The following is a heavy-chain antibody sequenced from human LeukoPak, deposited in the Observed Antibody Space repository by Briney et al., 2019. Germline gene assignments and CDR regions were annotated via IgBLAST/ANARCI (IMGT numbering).Heavy chain of an antibody. Sequence: SETLSLTSTVSGYSISGGYCWGWIRQPPGKGLEWIGTIFQSVSTYYNPSLKSRVTTSVDTSKNQFSLKLSSVTAADTAVYYCARNNSNGFDFWSQGTLVTVSS. J-gene: IGHJ4*02. CDR2: IFQSVST. CDR1: GYSISGGYC. V-gene: IGHV4-38-2*02. CDR3: ARNNSNGFDF. D-gene: IGHD6-19*01.